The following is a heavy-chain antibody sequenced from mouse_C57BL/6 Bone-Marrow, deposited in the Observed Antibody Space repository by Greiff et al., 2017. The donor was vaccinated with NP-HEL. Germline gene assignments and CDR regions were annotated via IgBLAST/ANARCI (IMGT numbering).Heavy chain of an antibody. J-gene: IGHJ2*01. Sequence: VQLQQSGAELVKPGASVKLSCKASGYTFTSYWMHWVKQRPGQGLEWIGMIHPNSGSTNYNEKFKSKATLTVDKSSSTAYMQLSSLTSEDSAVYYCAHRGWLLRDYWGQGTTLTVSS. CDR1: GYTFTSYW. CDR2: IHPNSGST. D-gene: IGHD2-3*01. CDR3: AHRGWLLRDY. V-gene: IGHV1-64*01.